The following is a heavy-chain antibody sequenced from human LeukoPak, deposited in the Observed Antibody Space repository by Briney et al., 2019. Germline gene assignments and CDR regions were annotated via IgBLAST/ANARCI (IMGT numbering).Heavy chain of an antibody. Sequence: ASVKVSCKASGYTFTSYGISWVRQAPGQGLEWMGWISAYNGNTNYAQKLQGRVTMTTDTSTSTAYMELRSLRSDDTAVYYCARVLRPLKSSTVTTFGMGYYYYGMDVWGQGATVTVSS. J-gene: IGHJ6*02. D-gene: IGHD4-11*01. CDR2: ISAYNGNT. V-gene: IGHV1-18*01. CDR1: GYTFTSYG. CDR3: ARVLRPLKSSTVTTFGMGYYYYGMDV.